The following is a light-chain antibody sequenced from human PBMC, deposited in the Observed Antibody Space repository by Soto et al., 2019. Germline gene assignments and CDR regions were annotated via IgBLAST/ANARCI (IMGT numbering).Light chain of an antibody. Sequence: AIRMTQSPSSLSASTGDRVTITCRASQGISSYLAWYQQKPGKAPKLLIYAASTLQSGVPSGFSGSGSGTDFTLTISCLQSEDFATYYCHQYYSYPITFGQGTRLEIK. CDR2: AAS. V-gene: IGKV1-8*01. CDR3: HQYYSYPIT. J-gene: IGKJ5*01. CDR1: QGISSY.